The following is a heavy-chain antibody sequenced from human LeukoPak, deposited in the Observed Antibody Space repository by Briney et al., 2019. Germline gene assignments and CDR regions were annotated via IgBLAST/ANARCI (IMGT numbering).Heavy chain of an antibody. CDR2: IRQDGSEK. Sequence: GESLSLSWTASEFTFSTYCMSWVRQAPGKGLEWVATIRQDGSEKHHVDPVRGRFTISRGNSKNKVYLQMNSMRAEDTAVYYCAKDSWEVGATSEIDYWGQGTLVTVSS. D-gene: IGHD1-26*01. J-gene: IGHJ4*02. CDR1: EFTFSTYC. CDR3: AKDSWEVGATSEIDY. V-gene: IGHV3-7*04.